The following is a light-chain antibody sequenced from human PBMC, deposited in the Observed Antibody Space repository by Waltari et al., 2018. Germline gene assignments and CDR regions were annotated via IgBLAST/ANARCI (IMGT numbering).Light chain of an antibody. CDR3: NSRDSSVNQLI. CDR1: RPRGTY. V-gene: IGLV3-19*01. Sequence: SSELTQDPAVSVALAQTVRNTCQGARPRGTYERPYQQKPGQAPVLVSYGKNNRPAGIPDRFSGSSSGNTASLTITGAQAEDEADYYCNSRDSSVNQLIFGGGTKLTVL. J-gene: IGLJ2*01. CDR2: GKN.